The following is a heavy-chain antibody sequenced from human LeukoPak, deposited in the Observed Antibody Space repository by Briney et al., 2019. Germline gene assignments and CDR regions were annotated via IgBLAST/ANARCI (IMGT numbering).Heavy chain of an antibody. D-gene: IGHD5-12*01. CDR2: ISSDGNDK. CDR3: TTKVIRGNSGDDYDD. Sequence: VGSLRLSCAASGVTFRSYGMHWVRQAPGKGLEWVSLISSDGNDKLYADSVKGRFTISRDDSKSTLYLQMNSLRAEDTAVYYCTTKVIRGNSGDDYDDWGQGTLVTVSS. CDR1: GVTFRSYG. J-gene: IGHJ4*02. V-gene: IGHV3-30*03.